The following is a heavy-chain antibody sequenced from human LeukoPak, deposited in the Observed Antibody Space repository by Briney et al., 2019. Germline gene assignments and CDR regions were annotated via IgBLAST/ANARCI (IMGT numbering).Heavy chain of an antibody. J-gene: IGHJ4*02. V-gene: IGHV1-2*02. CDR3: ARDWGQGDY. CDR1: GYTFSSYG. D-gene: IGHD7-27*01. Sequence: ASVKVSCKTSGYTFSSYGITWVRQAPGQGLEWMGWINPNSGGTNYAQKFQGRVTMTRDTSISTAYMELSRLRSDDTAVYYCARDWGQGDYWGQGTLVTVSS. CDR2: INPNSGGT.